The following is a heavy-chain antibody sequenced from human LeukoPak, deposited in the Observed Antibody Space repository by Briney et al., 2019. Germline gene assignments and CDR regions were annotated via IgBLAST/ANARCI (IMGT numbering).Heavy chain of an antibody. CDR2: ISSDGSKI. Sequence: GGSLRLSCSASGFTFSTYAMRWVRQAPGKGLEWVAVISSDGSKIYYADSVEGRFTISRDNSNNTLYLQMNSLRVDDTAMFYCARDPVGTVGATGATESNWLDPWGQGALVTVSS. CDR1: GFTFSTYA. V-gene: IGHV3-30*04. CDR3: ARDPVGTVGATGATESNWLDP. J-gene: IGHJ5*02. D-gene: IGHD1-26*01.